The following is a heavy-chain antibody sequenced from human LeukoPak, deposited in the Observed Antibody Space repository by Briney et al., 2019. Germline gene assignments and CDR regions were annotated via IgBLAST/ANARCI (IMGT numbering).Heavy chain of an antibody. CDR3: ARGSQGTVAGTGDY. CDR2: ISTSSSTI. V-gene: IGHV3-48*02. Sequence: GGSLRLSCAASGFTFNTYSMNWVRQAPGKGLEWVSYISTSSSTIYYADSVRGRFTISRDNAKNSLSLQMNSLRDEDTAVYYCARGSQGTVAGTGDYWGQGTLVTVSS. CDR1: GFTFNTYS. D-gene: IGHD6-19*01. J-gene: IGHJ4*02.